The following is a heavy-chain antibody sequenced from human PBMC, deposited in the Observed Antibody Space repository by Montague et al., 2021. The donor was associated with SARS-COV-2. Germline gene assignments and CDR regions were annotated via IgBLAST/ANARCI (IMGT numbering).Heavy chain of an antibody. J-gene: IGHJ4*02. D-gene: IGHD5-12*01. CDR2: IYYSGST. CDR1: GGSISSSSYY. CDR3: ARDLWVWLSVEGSFDY. Sequence: SETLSLTCTVSGGSISSSSYYWGWIRQPPGKGLEWIGSIYYSGSTYYDPSLKSRVTISVDTSKNRFSLKLSSVTAADTAVYYCARDLWVWLSVEGSFDYWGQGTLVTVSS. V-gene: IGHV4-39*07.